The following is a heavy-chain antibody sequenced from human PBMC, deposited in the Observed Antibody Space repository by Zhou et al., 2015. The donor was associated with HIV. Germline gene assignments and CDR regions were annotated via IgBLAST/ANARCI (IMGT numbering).Heavy chain of an antibody. J-gene: IGHJ4*02. V-gene: IGHV1-69*12. CDR1: GGTFSSYA. D-gene: IGHD5-18*01. CDR3: ANRNVDTARHWDYFDY. CDR2: IIPIFGTA. Sequence: QVQLVQSGAEVKKPGSSVKVSCKASGGTFSSYAISWVRQAPGQGLEWMGGIIPIFGTANYAQKFQGRVTITADESTSTAYMELSSLRSEDTAVYYCANRNVDTARHWDYFDYWGQGTLVTVSS.